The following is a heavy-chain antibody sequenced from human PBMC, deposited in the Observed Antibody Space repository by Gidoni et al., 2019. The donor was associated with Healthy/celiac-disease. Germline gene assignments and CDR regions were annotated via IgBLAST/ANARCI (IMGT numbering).Heavy chain of an antibody. CDR1: GFTFSSYG. D-gene: IGHD3-22*01. J-gene: IGHJ4*02. CDR3: AKDRIVVVIGFFDY. Sequence: QVQLVESGGGVVQPGRSLRLSCAASGFTFSSYGMHWVRQAPGKGLEWVAVISYDGSNKYYADSVKGRFTISRDNSKNTLYLQMNSLRAEDTAVYYCAKDRIVVVIGFFDYWGQGTLVTVSS. V-gene: IGHV3-30*18. CDR2: ISYDGSNK.